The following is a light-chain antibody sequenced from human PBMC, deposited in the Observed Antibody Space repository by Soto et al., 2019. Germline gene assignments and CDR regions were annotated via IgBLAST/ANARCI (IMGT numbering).Light chain of an antibody. Sequence: QYALTQPRSVSGSPGQSVTISCTGTSSDVGGYNYVSWYQQHPGKAPKLMIYDVSKRPSGVPDRFSGSKSGNTASLTISGLQAEDEADYYCCSYAGSYNYVFGTGTKVTVL. CDR2: DVS. CDR1: SSDVGGYNY. V-gene: IGLV2-11*01. CDR3: CSYAGSYNYV. J-gene: IGLJ1*01.